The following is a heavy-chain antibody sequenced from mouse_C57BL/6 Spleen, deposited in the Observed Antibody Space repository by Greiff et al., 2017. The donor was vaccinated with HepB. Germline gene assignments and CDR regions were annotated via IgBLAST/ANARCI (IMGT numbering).Heavy chain of an antibody. Sequence: VQLQQPGAELVRPGSSVKLSCKASGYTFTSYWMDWVKQRPGQGLEWIGNIYPSDSETHYNQKFKDKATLTVDKSSSTAYMQLSSLTSEDSAVYYCARAGWHWFAYWGQGTLVTVSA. CDR1: GYTFTSYW. D-gene: IGHD1-1*02. CDR2: IYPSDSET. V-gene: IGHV1-61*01. CDR3: ARAGWHWFAY. J-gene: IGHJ3*01.